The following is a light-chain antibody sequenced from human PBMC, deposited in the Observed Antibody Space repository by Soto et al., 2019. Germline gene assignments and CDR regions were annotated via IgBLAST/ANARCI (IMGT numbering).Light chain of an antibody. Sequence: EIVMTQSPATLSVSPGERATLSCRASQSVSSNLAWYQQKPGQAPRLLIYGASTRATGIPDRFSGGGSGTDFTLTISSLQPEDFATYYCQQSYRAVTFGQGTRLEIK. CDR1: QSVSSN. V-gene: IGKV3-15*01. CDR2: GAS. CDR3: QQSYRAVT. J-gene: IGKJ5*01.